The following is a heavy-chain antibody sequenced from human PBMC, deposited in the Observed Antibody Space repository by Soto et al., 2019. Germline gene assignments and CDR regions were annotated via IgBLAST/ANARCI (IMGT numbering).Heavy chain of an antibody. D-gene: IGHD3-22*01. J-gene: IGHJ4*02. CDR1: GYSFTSYW. CDR3: ATASPYYYDSSAPSFDY. Sequence: GESLKISCKGSGYSFTSYWIGWVRQMPGKGLEWMGIIYPGDSDTRYSPSFQGQVTISADKSISTAYLQWSSLKASDTTMYYCATASPYYYDSSAPSFDYWGKGTLVTVSS. CDR2: IYPGDSDT. V-gene: IGHV5-51*01.